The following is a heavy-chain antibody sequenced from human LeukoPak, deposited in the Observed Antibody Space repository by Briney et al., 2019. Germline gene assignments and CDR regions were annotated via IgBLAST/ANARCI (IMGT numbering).Heavy chain of an antibody. J-gene: IGHJ6*02. CDR3: ARVRTKSPRVYYYGMDV. CDR1: GFTFSSYA. CDR2: ISYDGSNK. V-gene: IGHV3-30-3*01. Sequence: GGSLRLSCAASGFTFSSYAMHWVRQAPGKGLEWVAVISYDGSNKYYADSVKGRFTISRDNSKNTLYLQMNSLRAEDTAVYYCARVRTKSPRVYYYGMDVWGQGTTVTVSS. D-gene: IGHD1-1*01.